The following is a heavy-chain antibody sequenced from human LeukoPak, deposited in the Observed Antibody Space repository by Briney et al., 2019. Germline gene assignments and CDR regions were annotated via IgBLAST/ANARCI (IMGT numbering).Heavy chain of an antibody. CDR1: GDTLIELA. V-gene: IGHV1-24*01. D-gene: IGHD5/OR15-5a*01. CDR3: TTGKVYVNVYYDMDV. J-gene: IGHJ6*02. Sequence: ASVKVSCKVSGDTLIELAIHWVRQAPGKGLEWMGGFDPEEGIRIYAQKFQGRVTVTEGTSTDTAYMELSSLRSEDTAVYYCTTGKVYVNVYYDMDVWGQGTTVTVSS. CDR2: FDPEEGIR.